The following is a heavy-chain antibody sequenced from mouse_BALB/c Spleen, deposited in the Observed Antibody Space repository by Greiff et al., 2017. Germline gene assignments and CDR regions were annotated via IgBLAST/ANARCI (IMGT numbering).Heavy chain of an antibody. CDR2: INPSNGRT. Sequence: QVHVKQPGAELVKPGASVKLSCKASGYTFTSYWMHWVKQRPGQGLEWIGEINPSNGRTNYNEKFKSKATLTVDKSSSTAYMQLSSLTSEDSAVYYCARWGTTVVATKVFPYYFDYWGQGTTLTVSS. CDR3: ARWGTTVVATKVFPYYFDY. V-gene: IGHV1S81*02. J-gene: IGHJ2*01. D-gene: IGHD1-1*01. CDR1: GYTFTSYW.